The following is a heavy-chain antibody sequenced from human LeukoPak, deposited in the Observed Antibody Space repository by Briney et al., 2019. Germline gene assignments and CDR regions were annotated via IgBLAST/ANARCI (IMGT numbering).Heavy chain of an antibody. CDR3: AREARRDGYTQY. Sequence: ASVKVSCKASGGTFSSYAISWVRQAPGQGLGWMGGIIPIFGTANYAQKFQGRVTITADKSTSTAYMELSSLRSEDTAVYYCAREARRDGYTQYWGQGTLVTVSS. D-gene: IGHD5-24*01. J-gene: IGHJ4*02. V-gene: IGHV1-69*06. CDR1: GGTFSSYA. CDR2: IIPIFGTA.